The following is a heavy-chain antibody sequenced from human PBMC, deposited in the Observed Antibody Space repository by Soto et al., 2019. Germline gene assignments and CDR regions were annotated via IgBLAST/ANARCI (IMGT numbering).Heavy chain of an antibody. Sequence: PSETLSLTCTVSVASMSGYSWSWIRQPPGRGLEWIGLVFNSGTTKYNPSLKSRVSMSVDTYNNQISLKIYSVTAADTAVYYCASSGAGSGDFWGQGTLVTVS. CDR1: VASMSGYS. CDR3: ASSGAGSGDF. CDR2: VFNSGTT. J-gene: IGHJ4*02. D-gene: IGHD3-10*01. V-gene: IGHV4-59*01.